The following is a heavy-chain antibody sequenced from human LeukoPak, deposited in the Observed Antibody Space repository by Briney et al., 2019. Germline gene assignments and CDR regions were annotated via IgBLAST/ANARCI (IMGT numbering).Heavy chain of an antibody. V-gene: IGHV1-18*01. CDR2: ITVYNNKT. CDR3: ARQRFGDVHAFDV. CDR1: GYSFSAYS. Sequence: ASVKVSCKASGYSFSAYSVSWVRQAPGQGLEWMAMITVYNNKTDYAQKFEGRVTVTTDTSTSTAYMELRSLTSDDTAVYYCARQRFGDVHAFDVWGQGTVVSVS. J-gene: IGHJ3*01. D-gene: IGHD3-10*01.